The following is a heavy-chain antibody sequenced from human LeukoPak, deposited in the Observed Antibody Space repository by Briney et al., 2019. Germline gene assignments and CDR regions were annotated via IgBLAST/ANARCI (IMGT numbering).Heavy chain of an antibody. J-gene: IGHJ4*02. V-gene: IGHV3-7*01. CDR1: GFNLNSYM. CDR2: IKQDGSEK. CDR3: ARHPEYDY. D-gene: IGHD1-14*01. Sequence: GGSLRLSCAASGFNLNSYMLNWVRQAPGKGLEWVANIKQDGSEKYYVDSVKGRFTISRDNAKNSLYLQMNSLRAEDTAVYYCARHPEYDYWGQGTLVTVSS.